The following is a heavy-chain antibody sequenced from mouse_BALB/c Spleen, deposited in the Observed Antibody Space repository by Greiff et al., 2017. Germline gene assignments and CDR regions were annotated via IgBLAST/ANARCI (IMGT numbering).Heavy chain of an antibody. Sequence: QVQLQQPGAELVKPGASVKLSCKASGYTFTSYYMYWVKQRPGQGLEWIGGINPSNGGTNFNEKFKSKATLTVDKSSSTAYMQRSSLTSEDSAVYYCTRKGKNGYDGDFDYWGQGTTRTVSS. CDR2: INPSNGGT. CDR1: GYTFTSYY. J-gene: IGHJ2*01. CDR3: TRKGKNGYDGDFDY. V-gene: IGHV1S81*02. D-gene: IGHD2-2*01.